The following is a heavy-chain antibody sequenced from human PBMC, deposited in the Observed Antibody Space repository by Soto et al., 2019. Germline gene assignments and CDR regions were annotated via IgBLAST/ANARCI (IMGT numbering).Heavy chain of an antibody. V-gene: IGHV3-30*18. D-gene: IGHD6-13*01. CDR1: GFTFSSYG. CDR3: AKDRDSSSWYSDYYYGMDV. Sequence: GGSLRLSCAASGFTFSSYGMHWVRQAPGKGLEWVAVISYDGSNKYYADSVKGRFTISRDNSKNTLYLQMNSLRAEGTAVYYCAKDRDSSSWYSDYYYGMDVWGQGTTVTVSS. CDR2: ISYDGSNK. J-gene: IGHJ6*02.